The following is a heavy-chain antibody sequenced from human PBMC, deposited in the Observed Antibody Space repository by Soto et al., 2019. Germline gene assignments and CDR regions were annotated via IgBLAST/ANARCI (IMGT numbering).Heavy chain of an antibody. CDR2: ISPKSGGT. CDR3: ARPTGYISDWHDFDL. J-gene: IGHJ4*02. CDR1: GYTFINHY. Sequence: ASVNVSCKASGYTFINHYMHWVRQAPGQSFEWMGTISPKSGGTNYAQKVQERVSMTWDTPLKAAYMDLSSLMSDETAVDECARPTGYISDWHDFDLWGQGTLVTVSS. V-gene: IGHV1-2*02. D-gene: IGHD2-21*02.